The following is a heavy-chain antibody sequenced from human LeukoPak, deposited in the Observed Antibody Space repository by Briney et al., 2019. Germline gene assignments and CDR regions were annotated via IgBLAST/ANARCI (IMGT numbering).Heavy chain of an antibody. J-gene: IGHJ4*02. CDR1: GYTLTELS. D-gene: IGHD1-1*01. V-gene: IGHV1-24*01. CDR3: ATAFTTGTTDHLDY. Sequence: ASVKVSCEVSGYTLTELSMHWVRQAPGKGLEWMGGFDPEDGETIYAQKFQGRVTMTEDTSTDTAYMELSSLRSEDTAVYYCATAFTTGTTDHLDYWGQGTLVTVSS. CDR2: FDPEDGET.